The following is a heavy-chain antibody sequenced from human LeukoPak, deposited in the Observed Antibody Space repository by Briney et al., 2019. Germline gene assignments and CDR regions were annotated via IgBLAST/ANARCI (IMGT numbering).Heavy chain of an antibody. CDR2: IYYSGST. CDR3: ARGGYYGSGSYYFDP. V-gene: IGHV4-39*01. Sequence: SETLSLTCTVSGGSISSSSYYWGWIRQPPGKGLEWIGSIYYSGSTYYNPSLKSRVTISADTSKNQFSLKLSSVTAADTAVYYCARGGYYGSGSYYFDPWGQGTLVTVSS. J-gene: IGHJ5*02. D-gene: IGHD3-10*01. CDR1: GGSISSSSYY.